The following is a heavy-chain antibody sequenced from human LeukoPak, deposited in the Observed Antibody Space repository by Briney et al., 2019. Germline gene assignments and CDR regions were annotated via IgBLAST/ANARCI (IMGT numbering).Heavy chain of an antibody. CDR3: ARVVLDYDILTGYYGYGDY. V-gene: IGHV7-4-1*02. D-gene: IGHD3-9*01. CDR2: INTNTGKP. Sequence: ASVKVSCKASGYTFTSYAMNWVRQAPGQGLEWMGWINTNTGKPTYAQGFTGRFVFSLDSSVSTAYLQINSLNAEGTAVYYCARVVLDYDILTGYYGYGDYWGQGTLVTVSS. CDR1: GYTFTSYA. J-gene: IGHJ4*02.